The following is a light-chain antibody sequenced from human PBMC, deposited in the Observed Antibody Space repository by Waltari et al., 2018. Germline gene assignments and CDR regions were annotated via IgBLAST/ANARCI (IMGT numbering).Light chain of an antibody. Sequence: QAVVTHERSLTVSPGGTVTPTCGSSTGAVTSGQYTYWFQQKPDQAPRTLIYDTRNKHSWTPARFSGSLLGGKAALTLAGAQPEDEAEYYCLLSYSGARVFGGGTKLTVL. CDR3: LLSYSGARV. CDR1: TGAVTSGQY. J-gene: IGLJ2*01. V-gene: IGLV7-46*01. CDR2: DTR.